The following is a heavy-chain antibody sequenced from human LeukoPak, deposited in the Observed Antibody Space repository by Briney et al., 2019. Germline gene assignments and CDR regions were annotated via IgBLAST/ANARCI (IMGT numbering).Heavy chain of an antibody. V-gene: IGHV1-69*13. CDR1: GGTFSIYA. CDR3: ARDLIPPGYFDY. CDR2: IIPIFGTA. J-gene: IGHJ4*02. D-gene: IGHD3-16*01. Sequence: SVKVSCTASGGTFSIYAISWVRQAPGQGLEWMGGIIPIFGTANYAQKFQGRVTITADESTSTAYMELSSLRSEDTAVYYCARDLIPPGYFDYWGQGTLVTVSS.